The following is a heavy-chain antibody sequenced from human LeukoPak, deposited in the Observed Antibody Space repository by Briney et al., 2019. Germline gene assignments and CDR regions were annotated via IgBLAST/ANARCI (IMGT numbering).Heavy chain of an antibody. J-gene: IGHJ4*02. CDR1: GGSISSRNW. CDR3: ARYQVDSKVASSYYFDY. CDR2: IYHSGSI. V-gene: IGHV4-4*02. Sequence: SETLSLTCAVSGGSISSRNWWSWVRQPPGKGLEWIGEIYHSGSINYNPSLKSRVTISVDTSKNQFSLKLSSVTAADTAVYYCARYQVDSKVASSYYFDYWGQGTLVTVSS. D-gene: IGHD2-15*01.